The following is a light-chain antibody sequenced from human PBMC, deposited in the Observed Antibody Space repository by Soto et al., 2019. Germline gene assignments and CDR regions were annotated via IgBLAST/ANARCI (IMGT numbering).Light chain of an antibody. Sequence: LTQPHSVSESPGETVTISCTRSSGSIATYYVQWYQQRPGSAPTAVIHGDNQRPPGVPDRFSGSIDSSANSASLTISGLKAEDEADYYCQSYDGGVQVFGGGTKLTVL. CDR1: SGSIATYY. CDR2: GDN. V-gene: IGLV6-57*04. CDR3: QSYDGGVQV. J-gene: IGLJ2*01.